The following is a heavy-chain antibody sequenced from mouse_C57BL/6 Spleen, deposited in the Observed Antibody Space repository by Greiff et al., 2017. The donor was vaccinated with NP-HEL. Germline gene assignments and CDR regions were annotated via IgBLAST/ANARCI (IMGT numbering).Heavy chain of an antibody. J-gene: IGHJ1*03. CDR1: GFTFTDYY. CDR2: IRNKANGYTT. CDR3: ARLTMVVPHWYFDV. D-gene: IGHD2-1*01. V-gene: IGHV7-3*01. Sequence: DVRLVESGGGLVQPGGSLSLSCAASGFTFTDYYMSWVRQPPGKALEWLGFIRNKANGYTTEYIASVKGWFTISRDNSQSILYLQMNALSAEDSATYYCARLTMVVPHWYFDVWGTGTTVTVSS.